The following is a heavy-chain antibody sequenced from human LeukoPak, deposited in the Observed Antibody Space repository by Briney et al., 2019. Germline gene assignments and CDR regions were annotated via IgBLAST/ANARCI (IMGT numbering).Heavy chain of an antibody. Sequence: GGSLRLSCAASGFTFSIYDMSWVRQAPGKGLEWVGRIKSKTDGGTTDYAAPVKGRFTISRDDSKNTLYLQMNSLKTEDTAVYYCTTDLGYCSGGSCYSSNYWGQGTLVTVSS. CDR2: IKSKTDGGTT. CDR3: TTDLGYCSGGSCYSSNY. D-gene: IGHD2-15*01. CDR1: GFTFSIYD. J-gene: IGHJ4*02. V-gene: IGHV3-15*01.